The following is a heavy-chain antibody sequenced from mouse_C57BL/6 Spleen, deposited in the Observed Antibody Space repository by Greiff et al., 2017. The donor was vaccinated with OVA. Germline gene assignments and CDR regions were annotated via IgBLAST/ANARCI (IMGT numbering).Heavy chain of an antibody. V-gene: IGHV1-76*01. D-gene: IGHD2-2*01. CDR2: IYPGSGNT. J-gene: IGHJ2*01. CDR1: GYTFTDYY. CDR3: AIIYYGYDDFDY. Sequence: VQLQQSGAELVRPGASVKLSCKASGYTFTDYYINWVKQRPGQGLEWIARIYPGSGNTYYNEKFKGKATLTAEKSSSTAYMQLSSLTSEDSAVYFWAIIYYGYDDFDYWGQGTTLTVSS.